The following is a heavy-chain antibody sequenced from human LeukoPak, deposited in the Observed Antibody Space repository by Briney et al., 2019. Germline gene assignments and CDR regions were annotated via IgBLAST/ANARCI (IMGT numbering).Heavy chain of an antibody. D-gene: IGHD1-1*01. J-gene: IGHJ4*02. V-gene: IGHV4-39*01. CDR3: ARKIVTTDAGIDY. CDR2: IYYSGST. CDR1: GGSISSSSYY. Sequence: SETLSVTCTVSGGSISSSSYYWGWIRQPPGKGLEWIGSIYYSGSTYYNPSLKSRVTISVDTPMNQFSLKLSSVTAADTAVYYCARKIVTTDAGIDYWGQGTLVTVSS.